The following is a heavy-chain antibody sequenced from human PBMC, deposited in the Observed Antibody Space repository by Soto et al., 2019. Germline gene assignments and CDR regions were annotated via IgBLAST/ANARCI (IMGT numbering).Heavy chain of an antibody. D-gene: IGHD4-17*01. CDR2: ISAYNGNT. V-gene: IGHV1-18*01. CDR3: ARRKITVTTEYYYYYMAV. J-gene: IGHJ6*03. CDR1: GYTFTSYG. Sequence: ASVQVSCTASGYTFTSYGISWVRQTTGQGLEWMGWISAYNGNTNYAQKLQGRVTMTTHTSTSTAYRERRSLRSDDTAVYYCARRKITVTTEYYYYYMAVWGKGTTVTVSS.